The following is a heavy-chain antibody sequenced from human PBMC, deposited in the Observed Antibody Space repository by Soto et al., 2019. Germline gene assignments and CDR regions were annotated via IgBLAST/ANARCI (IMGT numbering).Heavy chain of an antibody. Sequence: QVQLQESGPGLVKPSETRSLTCRVSGGSISSSSYYWGWVRQPPGKGLEWIGSIFYTGYTYYNPSLKSRVTMSVDTSMNQFSLRLSSVTAADTAVYYCARRSGCTGGSCYFSTWGQGTLVTVSS. CDR2: IFYTGYT. CDR1: GGSISSSSYY. D-gene: IGHD2-15*01. V-gene: IGHV4-39*01. CDR3: ARRSGCTGGSCYFST. J-gene: IGHJ4*02.